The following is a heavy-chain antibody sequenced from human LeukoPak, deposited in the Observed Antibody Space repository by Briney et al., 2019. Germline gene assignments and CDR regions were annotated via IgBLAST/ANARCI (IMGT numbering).Heavy chain of an antibody. Sequence: SETLSLTCTVSGGSISSYYWSWIRQPPGKGLEWIGYIYYSGSTNYNPSLKSRVTISVDTSKNQFSLKLSSVTAADTAVYYCARDFGKGRIAPGGMDVWGQGSTVTVSS. CDR1: GGSISSYY. CDR2: IYYSGST. J-gene: IGHJ6*02. D-gene: IGHD6-13*01. V-gene: IGHV4-59*01. CDR3: ARDFGKGRIAPGGMDV.